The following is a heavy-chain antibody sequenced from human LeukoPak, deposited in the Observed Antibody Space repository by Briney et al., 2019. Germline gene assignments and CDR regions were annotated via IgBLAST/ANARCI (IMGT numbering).Heavy chain of an antibody. Sequence: SETLSLTCAVSGDSINSFDWWSWVRQSPARGLEWIGEIYHSGGTNYNPSLKSRVTISIDKSKNQLSLKLTSVTAADTAVYFCVGSGYYALDSWGQGTLVTVAS. D-gene: IGHD2/OR15-2a*01. J-gene: IGHJ4*02. CDR1: GDSINSFDW. V-gene: IGHV4-4*02. CDR2: IYHSGGT. CDR3: VGSGYYALDS.